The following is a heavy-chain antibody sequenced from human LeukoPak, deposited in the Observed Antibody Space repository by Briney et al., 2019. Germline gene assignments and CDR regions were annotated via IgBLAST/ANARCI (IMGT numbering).Heavy chain of an antibody. D-gene: IGHD3-10*01. CDR3: AKVPYSDYGAGRPPFMDV. V-gene: IGHV3-23*01. J-gene: IGHJ6*02. Sequence: GGSLRLSCAASGFTFSNYAMSWVRQAPGKGLEWVSTISDSGGSTYCADSVKGRFTISRDNSKNTLYLQMDSLRAEDTAIHYCAKVPYSDYGAGRPPFMDVWGQGTTVVVSS. CDR1: GFTFSNYA. CDR2: ISDSGGST.